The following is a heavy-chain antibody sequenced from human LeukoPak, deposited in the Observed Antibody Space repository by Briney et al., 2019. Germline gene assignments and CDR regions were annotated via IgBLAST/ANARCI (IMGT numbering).Heavy chain of an antibody. D-gene: IGHD4-17*01. V-gene: IGHV1-18*04. CDR2: VSTYNDNT. CDR3: ARDSRAQKGGDDYGDDY. Sequence: ASAKVSCKASGYTFTNYGISWVRQAPGQGLEWMGWVSTYNDNTNYAQKLQGRVTMTTDTSTTTAYMELRSLRSEDTAVYYCARDSRAQKGGDDYGDDYWGQGTLVIVSS. CDR1: GYTFTNYG. J-gene: IGHJ4*02.